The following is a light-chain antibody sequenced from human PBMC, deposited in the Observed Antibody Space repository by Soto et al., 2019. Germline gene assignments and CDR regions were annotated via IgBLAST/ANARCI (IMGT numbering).Light chain of an antibody. Sequence: QSVLTQSPSVSAAPGQKVTISCSGTSSNIGNIYLSGNQQLPGTAPNLLFFDNNKRPSGIPDRFSGSKSGTSGTLDFTGLQTGVEADYYCATWDGSLPGEVFGGGTKVTVL. CDR2: DNN. V-gene: IGLV1-51*01. CDR1: SSNIGNIY. J-gene: IGLJ2*01. CDR3: ATWDGSLPGEV.